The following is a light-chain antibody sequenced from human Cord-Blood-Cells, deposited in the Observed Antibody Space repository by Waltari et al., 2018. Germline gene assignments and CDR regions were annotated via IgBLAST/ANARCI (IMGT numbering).Light chain of an antibody. CDR2: AVS. V-gene: IGLV2-23*02. Sequence: QSALTQPASVSGSPGQSIPISCTGTSSDVGSYTLVSWDQQHPGKAPKLMIYAVSKRPSGVSNRCSGAKSGNTASLTSSGLQAEDEADYYCCSYAGSSTWVVGGGTKLTVL. J-gene: IGLJ3*02. CDR1: SSDVGSYTL. CDR3: CSYAGSSTWV.